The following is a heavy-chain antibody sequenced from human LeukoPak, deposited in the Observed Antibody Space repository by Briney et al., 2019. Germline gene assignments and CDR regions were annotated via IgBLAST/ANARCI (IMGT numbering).Heavy chain of an antibody. CDR2: ISSSSSYI. CDR1: GFTFSSYG. Sequence: PGGSLRLSCAASGFTFSSYGMNWVRQAPGKGLEWVSSISSSSSYIYYADSVKGRFTISRDNAKNSLYLQMNSLRAEDTAVYYCARGSSRDTAMVTVYWGQGTLVTVSS. V-gene: IGHV3-21*01. J-gene: IGHJ4*02. D-gene: IGHD5-18*01. CDR3: ARGSSRDTAMVTVY.